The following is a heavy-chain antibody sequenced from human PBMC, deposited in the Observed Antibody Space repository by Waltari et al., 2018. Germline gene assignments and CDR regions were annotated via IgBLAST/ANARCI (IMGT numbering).Heavy chain of an antibody. Sequence: QVQLVESGGGVGRPGRSLRLSCAASGLAFSSYAMQWVRQAPGKELEWVAVISYDGSNKYYADSVKGRFTISRDNSKNTLYLQMNSLRAEDTAVYYCARSYLYYYYMDVWGKGTTVTISS. CDR3: ARSYLYYYYMDV. V-gene: IGHV3-30-3*01. CDR2: ISYDGSNK. J-gene: IGHJ6*03. D-gene: IGHD2-21*01. CDR1: GLAFSSYA.